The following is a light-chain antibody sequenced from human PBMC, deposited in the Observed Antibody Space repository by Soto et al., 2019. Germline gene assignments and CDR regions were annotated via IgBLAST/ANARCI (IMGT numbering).Light chain of an antibody. V-gene: IGKV1-39*01. CDR1: QSISSY. J-gene: IGKJ2*01. CDR2: AAS. Sequence: DIHMTQSPSSLSASVGDRVTITCRASQSISSYVNWYQQKSAQAPKLLIYAASSLRSGVPSRFSGTGSGTDFTLTITSLQPEDFASYHCQQSYSTPPTFGQGTKLEIK. CDR3: QQSYSTPPT.